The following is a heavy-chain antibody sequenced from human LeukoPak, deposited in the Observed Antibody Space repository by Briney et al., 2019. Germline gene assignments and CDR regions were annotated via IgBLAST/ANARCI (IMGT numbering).Heavy chain of an antibody. D-gene: IGHD3-3*02. CDR3: ATWGHFWSGYYLFDY. CDR1: GFTFSSYA. CDR2: ISGSGGST. V-gene: IGHV3-23*01. J-gene: IGHJ4*02. Sequence: GGSLRLSCAASGFTFSSYAMSWVRQAPGKGLEWVSAISGSGGSTYYADSVKGRFTISRDNSKNTLYPQMNSLRAEDTAVYYCATWGHFWSGYYLFDYWGQGTLVTVSS.